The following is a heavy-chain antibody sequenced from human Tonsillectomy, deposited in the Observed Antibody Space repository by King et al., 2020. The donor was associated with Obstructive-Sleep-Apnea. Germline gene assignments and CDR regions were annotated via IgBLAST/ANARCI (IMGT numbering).Heavy chain of an antibody. CDR2: LSSSDGRT. CDR1: GLSFSSYA. CDR3: AKDRIAAIGTRGNFFDY. J-gene: IGHJ4*02. D-gene: IGHD6-13*01. V-gene: IGHV3-23*04. Sequence: DVQLVESGGGLVQPGGCLRLTCAASGLSFSSYAMSRVPRAPGKGLEWFSALSSSDGRTYYADSVMGRFTISGDNFKNTLKLKMNSLRDEDTAVYYCAKDRIAAIGTRGNFFDYWGQGTLVTVSS.